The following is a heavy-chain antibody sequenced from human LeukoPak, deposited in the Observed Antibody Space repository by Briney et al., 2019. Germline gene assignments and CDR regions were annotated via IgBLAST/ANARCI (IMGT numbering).Heavy chain of an antibody. CDR3: AIWMGNNGDFTGPLDY. D-gene: IGHD2-8*01. CDR1: GFTFSSYN. V-gene: IGHV3-48*01. J-gene: IGHJ4*02. CDR2: ISSDGGNI. Sequence: GGSLRLSCVASGFTFSSYNMNWVRQAPGKGLEWVSYISSDGGNINYADSMKGRFIISRDNGKNSLYLQMNSLRAEDTAVYYCAIWMGNNGDFTGPLDYWGQGTLVTVSS.